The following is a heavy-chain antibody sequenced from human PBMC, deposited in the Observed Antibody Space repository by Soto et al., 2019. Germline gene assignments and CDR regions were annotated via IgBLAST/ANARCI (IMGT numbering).Heavy chain of an antibody. CDR2: IRGSADRT. D-gene: IGHD2-15*01. V-gene: IGHV3-23*01. CDR3: ATAVVVGAWLES. CDR1: GFLFSRHA. J-gene: IGHJ5*01. Sequence: GVSRRLSCAASGFLFSRHAMTWVRQATGQGREWVSAIRGSADRTYYADSVKGRFTISRDNFKDTSYLEMKSPRPEDTAVYYCATAVVVGAWLESWGRGTLVTVSS.